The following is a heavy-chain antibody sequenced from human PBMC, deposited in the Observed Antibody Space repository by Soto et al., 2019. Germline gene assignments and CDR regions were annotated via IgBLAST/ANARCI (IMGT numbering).Heavy chain of an antibody. V-gene: IGHV3-23*01. CDR2: ISGPGAT. CDR1: GFTFSDYA. Sequence: DVQLLQSGGGLVHPGGSLRLSCTASGFTFSDYAMNWVRQAPGKGLEWVSGISGPGATSYGDSVKGRFTISRDNSSKTLSLQMNGVRVEDKAICYCAKGNPYYFDYWAQGTLVTVSS. J-gene: IGHJ4*02. CDR3: AKGNPYYFDY.